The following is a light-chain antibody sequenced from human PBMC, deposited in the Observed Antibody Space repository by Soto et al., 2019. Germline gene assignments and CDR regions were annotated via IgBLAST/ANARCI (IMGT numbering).Light chain of an antibody. V-gene: IGKV1-39*01. CDR1: QNIYRY. CDR2: AAS. CDR3: QQSYSVSYT. Sequence: DIQMTQSPSSLSASVGDRVTITCRVSQNIYRYLNWYQQKPGKAPKILIYAASSLQSGVPSRFSGSGSGTDFTLTINSLQSEDLAIYYCQQSYSVSYTFGQGTKLEMK. J-gene: IGKJ2*01.